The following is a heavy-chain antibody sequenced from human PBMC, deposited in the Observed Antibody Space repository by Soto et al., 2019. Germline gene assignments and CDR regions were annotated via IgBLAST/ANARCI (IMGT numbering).Heavy chain of an antibody. V-gene: IGHV3-23*01. CDR3: AKQKDTVVVVAATLGWFDP. CDR1: GFTFSSYA. J-gene: IGHJ5*02. CDR2: ISGSGGST. D-gene: IGHD2-15*01. Sequence: GGSLRLSCAASGFTFSSYAMSWVRQAPGKGLEWVSAISGSGGSTYYAGSVKGRFTISRDNSKNTLYLQMNSLRAEDTAVYYCAKQKDTVVVVAATLGWFDPWGQGTLVTVSS.